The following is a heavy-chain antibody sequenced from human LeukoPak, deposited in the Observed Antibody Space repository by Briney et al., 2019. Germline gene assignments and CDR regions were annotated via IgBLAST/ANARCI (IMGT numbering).Heavy chain of an antibody. CDR2: ISYDGSNK. CDR3: AREGELPSTYYFDY. D-gene: IGHD1-26*01. Sequence: GGSLRLSCAASGFTSSSYAMHWVRQAPGKRLEWVAVISYDGSNKYYADSVKGRFTISRDNSKNTLYLQMNSLRAEDTAVYYCAREGELPSTYYFDYWGQGTLVTVSS. CDR1: GFTSSSYA. J-gene: IGHJ4*02. V-gene: IGHV3-30-3*01.